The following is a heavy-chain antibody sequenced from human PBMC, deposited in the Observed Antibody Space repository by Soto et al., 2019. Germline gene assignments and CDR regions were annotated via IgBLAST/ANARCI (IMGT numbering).Heavy chain of an antibody. CDR2: ISGSGGST. CDR1: GFTFRNYA. V-gene: IGHV3-23*01. D-gene: IGHD3-16*01. J-gene: IGHJ4*02. Sequence: GGSLRLSCAASGFTFRNYARSWVRQAPGTGLEWVSAISGSGGSTYYADSVKGRFTISRDNSKNTLYLQMNSLRAEDTAVYYCAKSRKDYIWGSSAYWGQGTLVTVSS. CDR3: AKSRKDYIWGSSAY.